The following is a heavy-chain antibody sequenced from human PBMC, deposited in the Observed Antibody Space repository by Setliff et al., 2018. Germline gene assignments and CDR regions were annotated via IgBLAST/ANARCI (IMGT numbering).Heavy chain of an antibody. J-gene: IGHJ4*02. CDR1: GYSFISYY. D-gene: IGHD6-13*01. V-gene: IGHV1-69*06. CDR3: ARCSSWHGHYPHFNY. Sequence: SVKVSCKTSGYSFISYYMYWVRQAPGQGLEWMGGIIPLLETAKYAQKFQGRVTITADKSTSTGYMELSSLRSEDTAMYYCARCSSWHGHYPHFNYWGQGTLVTVSS. CDR2: IIPLLETA.